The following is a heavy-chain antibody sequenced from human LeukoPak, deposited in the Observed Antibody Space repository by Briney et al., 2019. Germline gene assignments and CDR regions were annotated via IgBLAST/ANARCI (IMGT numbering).Heavy chain of an antibody. CDR3: ARARWLQSAADY. V-gene: IGHV3-11*01. CDR1: GLTFDDHG. D-gene: IGHD5-24*01. Sequence: GGSLRLSCVVSGLTFDDHGMNWVRQVPGKGLEWVSYISSSGSTIYYADSVKGRFTISRDNAKNSLYLQMNSLRAEDTAVYYCARARWLQSAADYRGQGTLVTVSS. J-gene: IGHJ4*02. CDR2: ISSSGSTI.